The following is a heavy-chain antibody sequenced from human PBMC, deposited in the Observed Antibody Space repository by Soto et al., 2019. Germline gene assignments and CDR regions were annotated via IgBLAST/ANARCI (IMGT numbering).Heavy chain of an antibody. CDR1: GFTFSSYS. CDR3: ARDIVVVLGATLHYYGMDV. V-gene: IGHV3-48*02. D-gene: IGHD2-15*01. Sequence: PGGSLRLSCAASGFTFSSYSMNWVRQAPGKGLEWVSYISSSSSTIYYADSVKGRFTISRDNAKNSLYLQMNSLRDEDTAVYYCARDIVVVLGATLHYYGMDVWGQGTTVTVSS. J-gene: IGHJ6*02. CDR2: ISSSSSTI.